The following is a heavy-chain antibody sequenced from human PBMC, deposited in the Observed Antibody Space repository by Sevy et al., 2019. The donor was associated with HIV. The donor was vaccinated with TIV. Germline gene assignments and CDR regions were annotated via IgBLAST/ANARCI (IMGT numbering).Heavy chain of an antibody. J-gene: IGHJ3*01. CDR1: GFTFNTHV. V-gene: IGHV3-23*01. CDR2: ISGFGNT. Sequence: GGSLRLSCAASGFTFNTHVMNWVHQAPGKGLEWVSSISGFGNTYYADSVRGRFTISRDNAKNTLYLQMNSLRADDTAVYYYAKVLNPALESMMEVTVRSLKGFDVWGQGTMVTVSS. CDR3: AKVLNPALESMMEVTVRSLKGFDV. D-gene: IGHD3-22*01.